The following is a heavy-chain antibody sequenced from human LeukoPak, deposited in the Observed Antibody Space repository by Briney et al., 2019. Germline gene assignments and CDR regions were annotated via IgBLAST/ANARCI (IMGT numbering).Heavy chain of an antibody. V-gene: IGHV1-18*01. CDR3: AREGAPPDYYYYMDV. CDR1: GYTFTSYG. J-gene: IGHJ6*03. CDR2: ISAYNGNT. D-gene: IGHD1-26*01. Sequence: GASVKVSCKASGYTFTSYGISWVRQAPGQGLEWMGWISAYNGNTNYAQKLQGRVTMTTDTSTSTAYMELRSLRSDDTAVYYCAREGAPPDYYYYMDVWGEGTTVTVSS.